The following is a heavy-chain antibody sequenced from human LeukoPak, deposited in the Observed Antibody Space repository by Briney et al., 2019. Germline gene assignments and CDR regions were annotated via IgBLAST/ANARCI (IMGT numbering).Heavy chain of an antibody. CDR3: ARTGDYDFWSGYYFYYYYYMDV. V-gene: IGHV3-21*01. Sequence: GGSLRLSCAASGFTFSDYAMSWVRQAPGKGLEWVSSINSNSSYIYYADSLKGRFTISRDNAKNSLYLQMNSLRAEDTAVYYCARTGDYDFWSGYYFYYYYYMDVWGKGTTVTVSS. CDR2: INSNSSYI. J-gene: IGHJ6*03. D-gene: IGHD3-3*01. CDR1: GFTFSDYA.